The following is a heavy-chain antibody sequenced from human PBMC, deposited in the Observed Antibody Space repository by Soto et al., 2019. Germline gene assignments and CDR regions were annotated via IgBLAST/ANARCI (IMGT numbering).Heavy chain of an antibody. V-gene: IGHV1-46*03. Sequence: ASVKVSCKASGYTFTSYYMHWVRQAPGQGLEWMGIINPSGGSTTYAQKFQGRVTMTRDTSTSTVYMELSSLRSEDTAVYYCATVSKLYCSSTSCLDYWGQGTLVTVSS. D-gene: IGHD2-2*01. CDR3: ATVSKLYCSSTSCLDY. J-gene: IGHJ4*02. CDR1: GYTFTSYY. CDR2: INPSGGST.